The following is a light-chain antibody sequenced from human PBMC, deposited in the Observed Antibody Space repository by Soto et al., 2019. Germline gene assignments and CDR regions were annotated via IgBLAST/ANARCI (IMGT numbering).Light chain of an antibody. CDR1: SSNIGAGYD. CDR3: QSYESSLSGAA. J-gene: IGLJ1*01. Sequence: QSVLTQPPSVSGAPGQRVTISCTGSSSNIGAGYDVHWYQQLPGTAPKLLIYGNSNRPSGVPDRFSGSKSGTSASLAITGLQAEDEADYYCQSYESSLSGAAFGTGTKLTVL. V-gene: IGLV1-40*01. CDR2: GNS.